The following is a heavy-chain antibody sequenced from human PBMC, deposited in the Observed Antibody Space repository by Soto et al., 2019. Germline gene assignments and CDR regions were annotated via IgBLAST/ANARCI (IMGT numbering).Heavy chain of an antibody. CDR1: GFTLSSYS. D-gene: IGHD3-16*01. V-gene: IGHV3-48*02. CDR3: VRGGAFKIDY. CDR2: ISSSSSTI. Sequence: EVQLVESGGRLVQPGGSRRLSCAASGFTLSSYSMNWARQAPGKGLEWVSYISSSSSTIYYADSVKGRFTISRDNAKNSLYLQMNSLRDEDTAVYYCVRGGAFKIDYWGQGTLVTVSS. J-gene: IGHJ4*02.